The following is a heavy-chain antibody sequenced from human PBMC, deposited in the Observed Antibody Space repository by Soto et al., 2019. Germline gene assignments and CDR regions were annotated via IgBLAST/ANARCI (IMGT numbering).Heavy chain of an antibody. V-gene: IGHV5-51*01. D-gene: IGHD6-13*01. Sequence: GESLKISCKGSGYIFSTYWIAWVRQMPGKGLEWMGAIYPGDSETKYSPSFQGQVTISADRAINTAYLQWNSLKASDTAIYYCVTAAPGLRWLDPWGQGTLVTVSS. CDR1: GYIFSTYW. CDR2: IYPGDSET. J-gene: IGHJ5*02. CDR3: VTAAPGLRWLDP.